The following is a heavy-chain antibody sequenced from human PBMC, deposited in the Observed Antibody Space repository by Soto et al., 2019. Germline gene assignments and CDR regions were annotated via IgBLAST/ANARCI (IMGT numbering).Heavy chain of an antibody. D-gene: IGHD6-25*01. CDR1: GGSLISYY. CDR2: VYFSGNT. CDR3: GSVRPSGYVLS. J-gene: IGHJ5*02. V-gene: IGHV4-59*01. Sequence: SETLSLTCTVSGGSLISYYWTWIRQSPGKGLEWIGYVYFSGNTNYNPSLKSRVTISIDTSKNQFSLRLASVAAADTAFYYCGSVRPSGYVLSWGQGTLVTVS.